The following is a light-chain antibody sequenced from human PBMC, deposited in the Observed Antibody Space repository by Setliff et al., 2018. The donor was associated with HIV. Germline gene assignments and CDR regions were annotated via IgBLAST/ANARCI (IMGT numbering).Light chain of an antibody. CDR1: SSDVGGYNY. J-gene: IGLJ2*01. CDR2: DVN. Sequence: QSVLAQPASVSGSPGQPITISCTGASSDVGGYNYVSWYQQHPGKAPKLILYDVNKWPSGVSNRFSGSKSGNTASLTISGLRADDEAHYYRCAYAGSRSLIFGGGTKVTVL. V-gene: IGLV2-14*03. CDR3: CAYAGSRSLI.